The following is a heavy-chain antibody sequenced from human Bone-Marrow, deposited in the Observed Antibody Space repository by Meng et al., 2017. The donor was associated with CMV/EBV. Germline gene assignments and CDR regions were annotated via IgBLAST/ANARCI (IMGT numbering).Heavy chain of an antibody. J-gene: IGHJ4*02. CDR1: GFTFSSYA. CDR2: IKSKTDGGTT. V-gene: IGHV3-15*01. Sequence: GGSLRLSCAASGFTFSSYAMSWVRQAPGKGLEWVGRIKSKTDGGTTDYAAPVKGRFTISRDDSKNTLYLQMNSLKTEDTAVYYCTTDLWVNFDDWGQGTLVTVSS. D-gene: IGHD2-21*01. CDR3: TTDLWVNFDD.